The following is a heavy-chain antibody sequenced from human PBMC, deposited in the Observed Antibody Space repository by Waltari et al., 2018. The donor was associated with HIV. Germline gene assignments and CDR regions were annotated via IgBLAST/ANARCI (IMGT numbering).Heavy chain of an antibody. D-gene: IGHD2-21*02. J-gene: IGHJ3*02. CDR1: GFTVCINY. CDR2: IYRGGST. Sequence: EVPLVGTGGCLVQPGGSMRLYCAAYGFTVCINYLSWVRQATGKGLEWVSVIYRGGSTYYADSVKGRFTISRDNSKKTLYLQMSSLRAEDTAVYYCAREGDCGGDCHDAFDIWGQGTMVSVSS. V-gene: IGHV3-53*02. CDR3: AREGDCGGDCHDAFDI.